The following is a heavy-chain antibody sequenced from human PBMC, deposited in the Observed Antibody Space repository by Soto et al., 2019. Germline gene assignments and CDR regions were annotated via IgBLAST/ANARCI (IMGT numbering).Heavy chain of an antibody. V-gene: IGHV3-15*07. Sequence: EVQLVESGGGLVKPGESLRLSCVASGFPFTTVWMNWVRQAPGKGPEWLGRVKTKAEGATTDYAAPAKGRFTILRDDSINTVYLQMTSLRIEDTDLYYCTSRIRTTNDNWGQGTLVTVSS. CDR2: VKTKAEGATT. CDR1: GFPFTTVW. D-gene: IGHD1-1*01. J-gene: IGHJ4*02. CDR3: TSRIRTTNDN.